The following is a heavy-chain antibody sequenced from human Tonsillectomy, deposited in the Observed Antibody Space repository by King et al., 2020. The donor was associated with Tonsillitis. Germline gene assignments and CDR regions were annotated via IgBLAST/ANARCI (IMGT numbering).Heavy chain of an antibody. CDR3: ARGFSYGSSNY. CDR1: EFTFSSFS. D-gene: IGHD5-18*01. Sequence: VQLVESGGGLVQPGGSLRLSCEASEFTFSSFSMNWVRQAPGKGLEWVSYISGSSVTIYYADSVQGRLTISRDNAKNSLYLQMNSLRVEDTSVYYCARGFSYGSSNYWGQGPQVTVSS. J-gene: IGHJ4*02. CDR2: ISGSSVTI. V-gene: IGHV3-48*01.